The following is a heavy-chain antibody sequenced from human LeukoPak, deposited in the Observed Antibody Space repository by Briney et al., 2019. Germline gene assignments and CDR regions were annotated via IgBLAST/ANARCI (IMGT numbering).Heavy chain of an antibody. CDR2: INQDGTEK. V-gene: IGHV3-7*01. J-gene: IGHJ4*02. CDR3: VKVAKYYYGSETYYFFEH. D-gene: IGHD3-10*01. CDR1: GFTFTTYW. Sequence: GGSLRLSCAASGFTFTTYWMSWVRQLPGKGLEGVANINQDGTEKYYVDSVKGRFTISRDNAKNSLDMQMNSLRVEDTGIYYCVKVAKYYYGSETYYFFEHWGQGTPVTASS.